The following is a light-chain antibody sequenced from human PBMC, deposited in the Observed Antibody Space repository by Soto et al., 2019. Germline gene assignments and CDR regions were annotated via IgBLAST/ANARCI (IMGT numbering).Light chain of an antibody. Sequence: QSARTQPDSVSVSPGQSITISCTGTSSDVGSYNLVSWYQQHPGKAPKLMIYEGSKRPSGVSNRFSGSKSGNTASLTISGLKAEDEDDYHCCSYAGSSTYVVFGGGTKLTVL. V-gene: IGLV2-23*01. CDR2: EGS. CDR1: SSDVGSYNL. CDR3: CSYAGSSTYVV. J-gene: IGLJ2*01.